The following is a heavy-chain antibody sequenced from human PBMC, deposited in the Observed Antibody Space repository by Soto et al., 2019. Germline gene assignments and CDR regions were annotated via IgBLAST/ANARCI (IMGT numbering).Heavy chain of an antibody. V-gene: IGHV4-61*01. CDR2: IYYSGST. D-gene: IGHD3-3*01. Sequence: PSETLSLTCTVYGGCVSSGSYYWSLIRQPPGKGLEWIGYIYYSGSTHYNPSLKSRVTISVDTSKNQFSLKLSSVTAADTPVYYCEARITTTFDIWGQGTMVTVSS. J-gene: IGHJ3*02. CDR1: GGCVSSGSYY. CDR3: EARITTTFDI.